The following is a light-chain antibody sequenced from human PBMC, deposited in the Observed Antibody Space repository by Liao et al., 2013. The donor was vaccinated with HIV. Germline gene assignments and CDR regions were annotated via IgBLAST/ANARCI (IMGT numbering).Light chain of an antibody. Sequence: SSELTQPPSVSVSPGQTASITCSGNYLGDKYASWYQHKPGQAPVLVIFQDNKRPSGIPERFSGSNSGNTATLTISGTQALDEADYFCQAWDSSTFYVFGAGTRVTVL. V-gene: IGLV3-1*01. CDR2: QDN. J-gene: IGLJ1*01. CDR3: QAWDSSTFYV. CDR1: YLGDKY.